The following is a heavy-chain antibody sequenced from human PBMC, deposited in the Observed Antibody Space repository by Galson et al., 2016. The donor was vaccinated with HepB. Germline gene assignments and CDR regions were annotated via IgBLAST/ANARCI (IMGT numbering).Heavy chain of an antibody. Sequence: SLRLSCAASGFTFSSYAMTWVRQAPGKGLEWISAISGSDGRTYYADSVKGRFTISRENSKNTLFFQMNSLRDEDTAVYFCARAAGDYGNDGFPNFDYWGQGTLVTVSS. CDR2: ISGSDGRT. V-gene: IGHV3-23*01. D-gene: IGHD4-17*01. CDR1: GFTFSSYA. J-gene: IGHJ4*02. CDR3: ARAAGDYGNDGFPNFDY.